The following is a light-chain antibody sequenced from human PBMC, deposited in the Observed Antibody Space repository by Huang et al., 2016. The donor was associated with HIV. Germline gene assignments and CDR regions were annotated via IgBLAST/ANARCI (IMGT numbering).Light chain of an antibody. CDR3: HQYNNWLLS. J-gene: IGKJ4*01. Sequence: EIVMTQSPATLSVSPGERVTLSCRANRSVSTNLAWYHHGPGQAPRLLIYGSSTRAPGIPARFSGSGSGTDFSLTISSLQSEDFALYYCHQYNNWLLSFGGGTRVDI. CDR1: RSVSTN. CDR2: GSS. V-gene: IGKV3-15*01.